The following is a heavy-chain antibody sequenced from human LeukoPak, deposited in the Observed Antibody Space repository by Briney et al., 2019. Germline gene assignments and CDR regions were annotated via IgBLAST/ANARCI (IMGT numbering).Heavy chain of an antibody. CDR1: GGSFSGDY. J-gene: IGHJ4*02. Sequence: SETLSLTCAVYGGSFSGDYWSWIRQPPGKGLEWIGEINHSGSTNYNPSLKSRVTISVDTSKNQFSLKLSSVTAADTAVYYCARVGYGTRGSSYWGQGTLVTVSS. CDR2: INHSGST. V-gene: IGHV4-34*01. CDR3: ARVGYGTRGSSY. D-gene: IGHD5-18*01.